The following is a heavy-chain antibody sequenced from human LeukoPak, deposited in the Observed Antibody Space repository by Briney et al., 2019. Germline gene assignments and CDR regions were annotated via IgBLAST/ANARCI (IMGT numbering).Heavy chain of an antibody. V-gene: IGHV1-46*01. CDR1: GNTFTSYY. D-gene: IGHD3-3*01. J-gene: IGHJ5*02. Sequence: ASVKVSCKASGNTFTSYYMHWVRQAPGQGLEWMGIINPSGGSTSYAQKFQGRVTMTRDTSTSTVYMELSSLRSEDTAVYYCARDDRITIFGVVTISGFDPWGQGTLVTVSS. CDR2: INPSGGST. CDR3: ARDDRITIFGVVTISGFDP.